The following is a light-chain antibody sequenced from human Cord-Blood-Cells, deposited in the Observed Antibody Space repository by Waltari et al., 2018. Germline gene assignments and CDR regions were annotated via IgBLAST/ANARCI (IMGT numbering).Light chain of an antibody. CDR2: EVS. J-gene: IGLJ1*01. CDR1: SSDVGGYNY. Sequence: QSALTQPASVSGSPGQSITISCTGTSSDVGGYNYVPWYQQHPGKAPNLMIYEVSNRPSGVSNRFSGSKSGNTASLTISGLQAEDEADYYCSSYTSSSTYVFGTGTKVTVL. CDR3: SSYTSSSTYV. V-gene: IGLV2-14*01.